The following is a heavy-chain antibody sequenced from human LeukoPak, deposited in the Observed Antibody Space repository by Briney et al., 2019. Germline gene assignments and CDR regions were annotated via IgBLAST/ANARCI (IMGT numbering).Heavy chain of an antibody. CDR3: ARANMVRGVGLFFDRNWFDP. CDR2: INPNSGGT. Sequence: ASVKVSCKASGYTFTGYYMHWVRQAPGQGLEWMGSINPNSGGTNYAQKFQGRVTMTWDTSISTAYMELSRLRSDDTAVYYCARANMVRGVGLFFDRNWFDPWGQGTLVTVSS. CDR1: GYTFTGYY. D-gene: IGHD3-10*01. V-gene: IGHV1-2*02. J-gene: IGHJ5*02.